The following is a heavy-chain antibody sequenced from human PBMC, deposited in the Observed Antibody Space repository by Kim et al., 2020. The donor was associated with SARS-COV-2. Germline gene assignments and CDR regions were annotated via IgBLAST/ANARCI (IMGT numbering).Heavy chain of an antibody. Sequence: AAPVKGLFTISRDNATNSLYLQMNSLRAEDTALYYCAKMDSSSWYGPFDYWGQGTLVTVSS. J-gene: IGHJ4*02. CDR3: AKMDSSSWYGPFDY. V-gene: IGHV3-9*01. D-gene: IGHD6-13*01.